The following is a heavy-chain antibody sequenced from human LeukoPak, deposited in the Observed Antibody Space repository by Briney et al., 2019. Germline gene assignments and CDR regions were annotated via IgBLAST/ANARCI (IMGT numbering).Heavy chain of an antibody. J-gene: IGHJ3*02. CDR2: IFYSGST. CDR3: AKSNGYGLIDI. CDR1: GGSISNYY. V-gene: IGHV4-59*12. D-gene: IGHD3-22*01. Sequence: SETLSLTCTVSGGSISNYYWSWIRQPPGKALEWIGNIFYSGSTYYSPSLKSRVTISLGTSRNQFSLKLNSVTAADTAVYYCAKSNGYGLIDIWGQGTMVTVSS.